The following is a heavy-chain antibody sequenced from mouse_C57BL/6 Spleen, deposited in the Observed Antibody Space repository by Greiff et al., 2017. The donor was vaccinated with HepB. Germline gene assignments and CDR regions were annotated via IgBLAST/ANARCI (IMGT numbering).Heavy chain of an antibody. J-gene: IGHJ3*01. Sequence: QVQLQQSGAELVKPGASVKLSCKASGYTFTEYTIHWVKQRSGQGLEWIGWFYPGSGSIKYNEKFKDKATLTADKSSSTVYMELSRLTSEDSAVYFCARHEEGAYYSNHEGFAYWGQGTLVTVSA. CDR3: ARHEEGAYYSNHEGFAY. V-gene: IGHV1-62-2*01. D-gene: IGHD2-5*01. CDR2: FYPGSGSI. CDR1: GYTFTEYT.